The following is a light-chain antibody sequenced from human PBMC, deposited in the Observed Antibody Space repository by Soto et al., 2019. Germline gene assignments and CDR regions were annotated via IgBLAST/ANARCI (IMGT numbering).Light chain of an antibody. Sequence: DIQMTQSPSTLSASVGDTVTVTCRASQSVSGWLAWYQQKPGEAPKLLIYDVSTLESGVPSRFSGSGSGTEFTLTISSLQPDDSATYYCQQCNTFWTFGQGTKVDIK. CDR1: QSVSGW. V-gene: IGKV1-5*01. CDR3: QQCNTFWT. CDR2: DVS. J-gene: IGKJ1*01.